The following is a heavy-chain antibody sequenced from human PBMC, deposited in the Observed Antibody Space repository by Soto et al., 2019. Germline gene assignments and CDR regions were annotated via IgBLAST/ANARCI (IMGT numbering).Heavy chain of an antibody. D-gene: IGHD3-10*01. CDR2: INHSGST. J-gene: IGHJ6*04. CDR3: ARLVITMVRAYYYLSMDV. V-gene: IGHV4-34*01. Sequence: SETLSLTCAVYGGSFSGYYWSWIRQPPGKGLEWIGEINHSGSTNYNPSLKSRVTISVDTSKNQFSLTLSSVTAADTAVYYCARLVITMVRAYYYLSMDVWGKGTTVTVSS. CDR1: GGSFSGYY.